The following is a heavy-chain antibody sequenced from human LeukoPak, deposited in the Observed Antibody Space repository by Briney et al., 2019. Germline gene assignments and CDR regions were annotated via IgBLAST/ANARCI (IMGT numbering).Heavy chain of an antibody. J-gene: IGHJ4*02. CDR2: ISYDGSNK. CDR1: GFTFSSYA. D-gene: IGHD3-22*01. CDR3: ARDRSFRALLPFDY. V-gene: IGHV3-30-3*01. Sequence: GGSLRLSCAASGFTFSSYAMHWVRQAPGKGLEWVAVISYDGSNKYYADSVKGRFTISRDNFKNTLYLQLNSLRAEDTAVYYCARDRSFRALLPFDYWGQGTLVTVSS.